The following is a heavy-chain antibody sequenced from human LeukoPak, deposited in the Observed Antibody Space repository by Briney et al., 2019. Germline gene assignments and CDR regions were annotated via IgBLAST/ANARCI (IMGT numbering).Heavy chain of an antibody. CDR1: GGSFSGYY. CDR2: INHSGST. J-gene: IGHJ4*02. V-gene: IGHV4-34*09. D-gene: IGHD3-3*01. CDR3: ARETADFWSGYYYDFDY. Sequence: PSETLSLTCAVYGGSFSGYYWSWIRQPPGEGLEWIGEINHSGSTNYNPSLKSRVTISVDTSKNQFSLKLSSVTAADTAVYYCARETADFWSGYYYDFDYWGQGTLVTVSS.